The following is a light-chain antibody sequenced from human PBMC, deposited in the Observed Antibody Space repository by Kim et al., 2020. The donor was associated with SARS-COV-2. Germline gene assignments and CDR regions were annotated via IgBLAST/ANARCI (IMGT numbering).Light chain of an antibody. CDR3: NSRDSNGNVV. CDR1: SLRSYY. J-gene: IGLJ2*01. Sequence: SSELTQDPAVSVALGQTVRITCQGDSLRSYYATWYQQKPGQAPIVVISGKNNRPSGIPDRFSGSSSGNTASLTITGAQAGDEADYYCNSRDSNGNVVFGG. CDR2: GKN. V-gene: IGLV3-19*01.